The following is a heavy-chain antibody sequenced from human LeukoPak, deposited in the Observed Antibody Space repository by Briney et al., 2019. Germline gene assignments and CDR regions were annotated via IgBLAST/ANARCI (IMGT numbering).Heavy chain of an antibody. Sequence: GGSLRLSCAASGFTFDDYAMHWVRQPPGKGLEWVSAISGSGGSAYYADPVKGRFTISRDNSKNTLYLQMNSLRAEDTAVYYCAKDMVRGAPKYYFDYWGQGTLVTVSS. D-gene: IGHD3-10*01. CDR3: AKDMVRGAPKYYFDY. CDR1: GFTFDDYA. CDR2: ISGSGGSA. J-gene: IGHJ4*02. V-gene: IGHV3-23*01.